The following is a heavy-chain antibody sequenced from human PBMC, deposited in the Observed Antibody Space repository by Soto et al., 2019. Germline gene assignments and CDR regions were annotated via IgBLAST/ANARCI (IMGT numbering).Heavy chain of an antibody. V-gene: IGHV1-18*04. CDR2: ISAYNGNT. Sequence: XSVTVSCEASGCTFTSYGIIWVRQATGQGLEWMGWISAYNGNTNYAQKLQGRVTMTTDTSTSTAYMELRSLRSDDTAVCYRARDRRYYDSSGFGAFDIWGQGTMVTVPS. D-gene: IGHD3-22*01. J-gene: IGHJ3*02. CDR1: GCTFTSYG. CDR3: ARDRRYYDSSGFGAFDI.